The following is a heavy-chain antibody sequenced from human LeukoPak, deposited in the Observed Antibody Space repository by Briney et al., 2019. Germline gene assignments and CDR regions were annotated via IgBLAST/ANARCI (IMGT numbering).Heavy chain of an antibody. CDR3: ARAPLHPYIGLHFSPPGAFDI. CDR1: GGTFSSYA. CDR2: IIPIFGTA. V-gene: IGHV1-69*05. J-gene: IGHJ3*02. D-gene: IGHD2-21*01. Sequence: ASVKVSCEASGGTFSSYAISWVRQAPGQGLEWMGGIIPIFGTANYAQKFQGRVTITTDESTSTAYMELSSLRSEDTAVYYCARAPLHPYIGLHFSPPGAFDIWGQGTMVTVSS.